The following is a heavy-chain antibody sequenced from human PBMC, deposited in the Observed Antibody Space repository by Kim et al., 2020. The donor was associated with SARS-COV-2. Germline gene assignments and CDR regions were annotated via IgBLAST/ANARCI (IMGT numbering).Heavy chain of an antibody. V-gene: IGHV3-66*01. J-gene: IGHJ4*02. D-gene: IGHD6-13*01. CDR2: IYSGDKT. Sequence: GGSLRLSCAASGFTVSSNYMSWLRQAPGKGLEWLSVIYSGDKTYYVESVKGRLTISRDNSKNTLYLQMSSLRVEDTAVYYCATNLAAAGVVWGQGPLVTV. CDR3: ATNLAAAGVV. CDR1: GFTVSSNY.